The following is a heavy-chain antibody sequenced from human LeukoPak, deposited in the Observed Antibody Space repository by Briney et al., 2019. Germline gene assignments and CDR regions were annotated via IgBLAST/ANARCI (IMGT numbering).Heavy chain of an antibody. J-gene: IGHJ4*02. CDR3: ARGHYYDSSGYYHLDY. V-gene: IGHV1-18*01. CDR2: IIGYSDNT. Sequence: ASVKVSCKTSGYTFSRYGISWARQAPGQGLEWMGCIIGYSDNTKYAQNLQGRVTMTTDTSTSTAYMELRSLTSDDTAVYYCARGHYYDSSGYYHLDYWGQGTLVTVSS. CDR1: GYTFSRYG. D-gene: IGHD3-22*01.